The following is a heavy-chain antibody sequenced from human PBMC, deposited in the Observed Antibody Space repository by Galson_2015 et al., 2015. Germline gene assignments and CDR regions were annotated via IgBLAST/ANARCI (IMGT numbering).Heavy chain of an antibody. D-gene: IGHD4-17*01. CDR2: IYWNDDR. Sequence: PALVKPTQTLMLTCDFSGFSLSTSGEGVGWIRQPPGGALEWLAVIYWNDDRRYSPSLRARLTITKDTSKNQVVLTMAGMGPVDTGTYYCARGTYGDYVGFFDPWGQGTLVTVSS. V-gene: IGHV2-5*01. J-gene: IGHJ5*02. CDR3: ARGTYGDYVGFFDP. CDR1: GFSLSTSGEG.